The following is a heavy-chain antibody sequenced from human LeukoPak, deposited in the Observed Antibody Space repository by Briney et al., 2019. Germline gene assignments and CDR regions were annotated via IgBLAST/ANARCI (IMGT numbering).Heavy chain of an antibody. CDR1: GFNFDDHG. Sequence: GGSLRLSCAASGFNFDDHGMHWVRQPPGKGLEWVSGISWNSGSIGYGDSVKGRFTISRDNSKNMLYLEMNSLRDEDTAIYYCAKELGHALPFDYWGQGTLVTVSS. CDR3: AKELGHALPFDY. V-gene: IGHV3-9*01. J-gene: IGHJ4*02. CDR2: ISWNSGSI. D-gene: IGHD2-2*01.